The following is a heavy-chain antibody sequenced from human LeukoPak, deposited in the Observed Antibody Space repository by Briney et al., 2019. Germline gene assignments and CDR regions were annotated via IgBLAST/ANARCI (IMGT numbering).Heavy chain of an antibody. CDR3: ARDRGLSYYGSGSAFDI. CDR1: GFTFSSYE. CDR2: ISSSGSTI. V-gene: IGHV3-48*03. D-gene: IGHD3-10*01. J-gene: IGHJ3*02. Sequence: GGSLRLSCAASGFTFSSYEMNWVRQAPGKGLEWVSYISSSGSTIYYADSVKGRFTISRDNAKNSLYLQINSLRAEDTAVYYCARDRGLSYYGSGSAFDIWGQGTMVTVSS.